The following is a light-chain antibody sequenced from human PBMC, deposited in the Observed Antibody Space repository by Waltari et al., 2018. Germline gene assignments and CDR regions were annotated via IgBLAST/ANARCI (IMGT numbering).Light chain of an antibody. Sequence: EIVLTQSPVTLSLSPGERATLSCRASQSVSSSFLTWYQQKPGPAHRLLIYGTSTRATGIPDRFSGSGSATDFTLTISRLEPEDLAVYYCQQHGTSPWTFGQGTKVEIK. J-gene: IGKJ1*01. CDR2: GTS. CDR3: QQHGTSPWT. CDR1: QSVSSSF. V-gene: IGKV3-20*01.